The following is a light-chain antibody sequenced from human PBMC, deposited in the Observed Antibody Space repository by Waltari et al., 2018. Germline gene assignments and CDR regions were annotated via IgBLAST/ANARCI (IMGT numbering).Light chain of an antibody. CDR1: SSDVGNYNR. Sequence: QSALTQPASVSGSPGQSNTISCTGTSSDVGNYNRVSWYQQHPGKAPKLMIYAVSKRPSGVSDRFSGSKSGDMASLTISGLQPEDEAEYFCSSYAGSSKGVFGGGTKVTVL. V-gene: IGLV2-23*02. CDR2: AVS. J-gene: IGLJ2*01. CDR3: SSYAGSSKGV.